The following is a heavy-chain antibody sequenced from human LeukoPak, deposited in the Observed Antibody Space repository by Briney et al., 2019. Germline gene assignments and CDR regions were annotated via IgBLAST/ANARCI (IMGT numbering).Heavy chain of an antibody. CDR2: MNPNSGNT. Sequence: GASVKVSCKASGYTFTSYDINWVRQATGQGLEWMGWMNPNSGNTGYAQKFQGRVTMTRNTSISTAYLELSSLRSEDTAVYYCARGLRMWNAVRGVFYYYYGMDVWGQGTTVTVSS. J-gene: IGHJ6*02. CDR1: GYTFTSYD. CDR3: ARGLRMWNAVRGVFYYYYGMDV. D-gene: IGHD3-10*01. V-gene: IGHV1-8*01.